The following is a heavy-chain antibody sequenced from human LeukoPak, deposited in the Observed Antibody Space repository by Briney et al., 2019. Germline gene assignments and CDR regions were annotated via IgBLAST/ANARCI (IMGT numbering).Heavy chain of an antibody. Sequence: WGTLTLTCAASGFPFSNYAMSWIRQPPGKGLEWVSAISNSGDYTYYADSVKGRFTVSRDNDKNTLYLQMNTLRAEAAAVYYCAKQDSEVVPASFFFKTDFDFWGQGALVIVSS. J-gene: IGHJ4*02. CDR1: GFPFSNYA. CDR2: ISNSGDYT. V-gene: IGHV3-23*01. CDR3: AKQDSEVVPASFFFKTDFDF. D-gene: IGHD2-2*01.